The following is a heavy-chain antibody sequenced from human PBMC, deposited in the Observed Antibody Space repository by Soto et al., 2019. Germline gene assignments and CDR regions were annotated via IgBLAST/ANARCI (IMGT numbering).Heavy chain of an antibody. J-gene: IGHJ6*02. CDR1: GYSFTRYW. D-gene: IGHD4-17*01. CDR3: ARHGIIPYGDYYYYYGMDV. Sequence: PGESLKISCKGSGYSFTRYWSGWVRQMPGKGLEWMGIIYPGDSDTRYSPSFQGQVTISADKSISTAYLQWSSLKASDTAMYYCARHGIIPYGDYYYYYGMDVWGQGTTVTVSS. V-gene: IGHV5-51*01. CDR2: IYPGDSDT.